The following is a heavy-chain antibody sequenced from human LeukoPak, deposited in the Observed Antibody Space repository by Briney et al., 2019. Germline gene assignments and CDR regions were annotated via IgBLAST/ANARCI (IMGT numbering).Heavy chain of an antibody. D-gene: IGHD3-16*02. J-gene: IGHJ4*02. Sequence: SVKVSCKASGGTFSSYAISWVRQAPGQGLEWMGRIIPILGIANYAQKFQGRVTITADKSTSTAYMELSSLRSEDTAVYYCAGGLYDYVWGSYRHFDYWGQGTLVTVSS. CDR1: GGTFSSYA. CDR2: IIPILGIA. CDR3: AGGLYDYVWGSYRHFDY. V-gene: IGHV1-69*04.